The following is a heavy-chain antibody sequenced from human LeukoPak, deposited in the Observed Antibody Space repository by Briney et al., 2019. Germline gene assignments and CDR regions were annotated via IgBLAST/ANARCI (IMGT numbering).Heavy chain of an antibody. Sequence: ASVKVSCKASGYTFTGYYMHWVRQAPGQGLEWMGWINPNSGGTNYAQRFQGRVTMTRDTSISTAYMELSRLRSDDTAVYYCASDYVDTAMVRGDYFDYWGQGTLVTASS. V-gene: IGHV1-2*02. CDR1: GYTFTGYY. D-gene: IGHD5-18*01. CDR2: INPNSGGT. CDR3: ASDYVDTAMVRGDYFDY. J-gene: IGHJ4*02.